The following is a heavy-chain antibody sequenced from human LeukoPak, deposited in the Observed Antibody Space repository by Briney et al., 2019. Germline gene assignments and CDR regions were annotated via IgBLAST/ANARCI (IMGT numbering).Heavy chain of an antibody. J-gene: IGHJ6*02. CDR1: GFTFSTYS. CDR3: ARAFRITGDYYYYGMDV. CDR2: ISDSSAM. D-gene: IGHD1-14*01. Sequence: PGGSLRLSCAASGFTFSTYSMKWVRQAPGKGLEWVSYISDSSAMYYADSVKGRFTISRDNSKNTLYLQMNSLRAEDTAVYYCARAFRITGDYYYYGMDVWGQGTTVTVSS. V-gene: IGHV3-48*01.